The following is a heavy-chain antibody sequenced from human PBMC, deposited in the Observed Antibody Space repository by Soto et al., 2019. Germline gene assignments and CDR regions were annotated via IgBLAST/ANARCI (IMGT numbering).Heavy chain of an antibody. CDR2: IYYRANP. CDR3: ARHYGDGYDYVDY. Sequence: QVQLQESGPGLVKPSETLSLTCTVSGWSINTYYWSWIRQPPGKGLEWIGYIYYRANPNYNPSLKSRVTISQYTSKNQFSQKLSSVTAADTAVYYCARHYGDGYDYVDYWCQGTLVTVSS. V-gene: IGHV4-59*08. D-gene: IGHD5-12*01. CDR1: GWSINTYY. J-gene: IGHJ4*02.